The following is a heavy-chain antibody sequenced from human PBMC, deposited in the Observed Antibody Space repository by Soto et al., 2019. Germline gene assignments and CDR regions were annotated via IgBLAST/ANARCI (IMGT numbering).Heavy chain of an antibody. D-gene: IGHD1-20*01. Sequence: VQLVESGGGLVQPGESLRLSCAASGFTFSNHWINWIRQTPGRGLEWLAVIKQAGSEKYYVDPVKGRFTVSRYNAMNSAYLQMNSLRVDDTAVYYCARDWYMDSWGQGTLVTVSS. CDR2: IKQAGSEK. CDR3: ARDWYMDS. CDR1: GFTFSNHW. J-gene: IGHJ4*02. V-gene: IGHV3-7*04.